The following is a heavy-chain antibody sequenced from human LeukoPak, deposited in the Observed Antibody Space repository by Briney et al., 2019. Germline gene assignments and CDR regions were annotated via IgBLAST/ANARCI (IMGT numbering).Heavy chain of an antibody. CDR1: GFTISSYW. CDR3: ASEAVVVSFDY. Sequence: GGSLRLSRAASGFTISSYWMHWVRQAPGKGLVWVSRINSDGSSTSYADSVKGRFTISRDNAKNTLYLQMNSLRAEDTAGYYCASEAVVVSFDYWGQGTLVTVSS. CDR2: INSDGSST. D-gene: IGHD2-15*01. J-gene: IGHJ4*02. V-gene: IGHV3-74*01.